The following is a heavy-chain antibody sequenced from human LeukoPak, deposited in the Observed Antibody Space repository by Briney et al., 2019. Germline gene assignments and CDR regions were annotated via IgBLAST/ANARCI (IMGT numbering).Heavy chain of an antibody. D-gene: IGHD6-13*01. CDR2: FDPEDGET. J-gene: IGHJ4*02. CDR1: GYTLTELS. CDR3: ATGPSSSWYPDY. V-gene: IGHV1-24*01. Sequence: ASVKVSCKVSGYTLTELSMHWVRQAPGKGLEWMGGFDPEDGETIYAQKFQGRVTMTEDTSTDTAYMEVSSLRSEDTAVYYCATGPSSSWYPDYWGQGTLVTVSS.